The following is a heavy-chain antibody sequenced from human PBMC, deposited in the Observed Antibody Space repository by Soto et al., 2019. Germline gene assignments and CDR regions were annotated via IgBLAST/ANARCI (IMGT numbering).Heavy chain of an antibody. D-gene: IGHD2-15*01. CDR2: ITGSGDTT. V-gene: IGHV3-23*01. J-gene: IGHJ6*03. Sequence: GGSLRLSCAASGFTFSSYAMSWVRQAPGKGLEWVAVITGSGDTTYYADSVKGQFTISRDNSKNTLYLQMNSLRAEDTAVYYCAKGSLRIVVVPHYYMDVWGKGTTVTVSS. CDR3: AKGSLRIVVVPHYYMDV. CDR1: GFTFSSYA.